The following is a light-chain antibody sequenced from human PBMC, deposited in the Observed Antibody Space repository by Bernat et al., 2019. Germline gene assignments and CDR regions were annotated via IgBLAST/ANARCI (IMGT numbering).Light chain of an antibody. CDR2: DVS. Sequence: QSALTQPASVSGSPGQSITISCTGTSSDVGGYHSVSWYQQHPGKAPKLMMYDVSNRPSGVSNRFSGSKSGNTASLTISGLQAEDEAEYYCSSYTSSTTVFGTGTKVTVL. CDR3: SSYTSSTTV. V-gene: IGLV2-14*03. CDR1: SSDVGGYHS. J-gene: IGLJ1*01.